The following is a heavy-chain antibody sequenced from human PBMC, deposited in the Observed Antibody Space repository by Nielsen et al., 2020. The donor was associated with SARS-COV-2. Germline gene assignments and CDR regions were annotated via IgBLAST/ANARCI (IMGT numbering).Heavy chain of an antibody. CDR1: GFTFSDYY. CDR2: ISSSSSYT. Sequence: GESLKISCAASGFTFSDYYMSWIRQAPGKGLEWVSYISSSSSYTNYADSVKGRFTISRDNAKNSLYLQMNSLRAEDTAVYYCARYERHIATTDLWGQGTLVTVSS. D-gene: IGHD1-1*01. V-gene: IGHV3-11*03. J-gene: IGHJ4*02. CDR3: ARYERHIATTDL.